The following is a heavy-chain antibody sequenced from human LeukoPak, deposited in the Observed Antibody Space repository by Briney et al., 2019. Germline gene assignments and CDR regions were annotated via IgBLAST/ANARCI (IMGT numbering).Heavy chain of an antibody. J-gene: IGHJ4*02. Sequence: GGSLRLSCAASGFIFSSYWMAWVRQAPGKGLEWVANIKEDGSDKNYVDSLKGRFTISRDNAKNSLYLQMNSLRAEDTAVYYCARDAGYGYDRFDYWGQGTQATVSS. CDR2: IKEDGSDK. CDR1: GFIFSSYW. V-gene: IGHV3-7*01. CDR3: ARDAGYGYDRFDY. D-gene: IGHD5-18*01.